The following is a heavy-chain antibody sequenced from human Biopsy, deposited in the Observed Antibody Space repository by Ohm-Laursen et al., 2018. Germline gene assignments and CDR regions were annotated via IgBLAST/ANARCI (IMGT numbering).Heavy chain of an antibody. CDR1: GDTFTTSA. CDR3: ASGDIGGIGLDV. J-gene: IGHJ6*02. D-gene: IGHD3-10*01. V-gene: IGHV1-69*04. CDR2: IILILGTV. Sequence: GSSVKVSCKASGDTFTTSATSWVRQVPGQGLDWMGRIILILGTVDYGQNFQGRVTIRADTSTTFLELTSLRYDDTAVYYCASGDIGGIGLDVWGLGTTVTVSS.